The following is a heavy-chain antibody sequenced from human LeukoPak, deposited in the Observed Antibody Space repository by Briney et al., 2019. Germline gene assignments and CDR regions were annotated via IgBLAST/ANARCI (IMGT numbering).Heavy chain of an antibody. J-gene: IGHJ4*02. CDR2: INHSGST. V-gene: IGHV4-34*01. Sequence: SETLSLTCAVYGGSFSGYYWSWTRQPPGKGLEWIGEINHSGSTNYNPSLKSRVTISVDTSKNQFSLKLSSVTAADTAVYYCARAAASDYWGQGTLVTVSS. D-gene: IGHD6-13*01. CDR1: GGSFSGYY. CDR3: ARAAASDY.